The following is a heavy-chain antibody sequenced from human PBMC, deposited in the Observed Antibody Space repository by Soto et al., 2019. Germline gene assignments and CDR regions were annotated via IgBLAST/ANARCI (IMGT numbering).Heavy chain of an antibody. CDR2: ISGSGGST. CDR3: AKDAVEWLSPTGDY. D-gene: IGHD3-3*01. J-gene: IGHJ4*02. V-gene: IGHV3-23*01. Sequence: EVQLLESGGGLVQPGGSLRLSCAASGFTFSSYAMSWVRQAPGKGLEWVSAISGSGGSTYYADSVNGRFTISRDNSKNTLYLQRNSLRAEDTAVYYCAKDAVEWLSPTGDYWGQGSLVTVCS. CDR1: GFTFSSYA.